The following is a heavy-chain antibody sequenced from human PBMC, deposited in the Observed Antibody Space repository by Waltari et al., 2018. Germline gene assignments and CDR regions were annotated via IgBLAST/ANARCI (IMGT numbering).Heavy chain of an antibody. D-gene: IGHD3-9*01. Sequence: EVQLVESGGGLVQPGGSLRLSCAASVFTFSSYWMYWVRQAPGKGLVWVSRIHADGSATTYADSVMGRFTISRDNAKNTVFLQMNSLRAEDTAVYYCARGGHFDWLPIDSWGQGTLVTVSS. CDR1: VFTFSSYW. CDR3: ARGGHFDWLPIDS. V-gene: IGHV3-74*01. J-gene: IGHJ4*02. CDR2: IHADGSAT.